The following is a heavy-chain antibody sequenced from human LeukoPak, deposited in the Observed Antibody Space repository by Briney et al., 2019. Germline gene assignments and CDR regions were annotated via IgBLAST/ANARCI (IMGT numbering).Heavy chain of an antibody. J-gene: IGHJ3*01. CDR2: IYHSGST. D-gene: IGHD1-26*01. Sequence: PSETLSLTCAVSGYSITSGYYWGWIRQPPGKGLEWIWTIYHSGSTYYNPSLKSRVTISVDTSKNQFSLKLTSVTATDTAVYYCASPWRIIVRATSDAFDVWGQGTMVTVSS. CDR1: GYSITSGYY. V-gene: IGHV4-38-2*01. CDR3: ASPWRIIVRATSDAFDV.